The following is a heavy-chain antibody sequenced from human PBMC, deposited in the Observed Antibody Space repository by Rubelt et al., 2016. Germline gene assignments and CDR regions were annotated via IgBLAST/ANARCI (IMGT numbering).Heavy chain of an antibody. D-gene: IGHD3-10*01. CDR2: ISVYNGNT. J-gene: IGHJ4*02. CDR3: ARGGVRGVTND. Sequence: QVQLVQSGAEVKKPGASVKVSCKASGYTFTSYGISWVRQAPGQGLEWMGWISVYNGNTNYEPKVQGGVTMTTDTSTSTDYMGLRSLRSDDTAVYYCARGGVRGVTNDWGQGTLGTVSS. CDR1: GYTFTSYG. V-gene: IGHV1-18*01.